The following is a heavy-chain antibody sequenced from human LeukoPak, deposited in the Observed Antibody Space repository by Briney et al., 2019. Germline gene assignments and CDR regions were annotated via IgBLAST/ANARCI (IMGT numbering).Heavy chain of an antibody. CDR3: ARDRYYDFWSGYYPPYYYYGMDV. Sequence: GGSLRLSCAASGFTFNTYTMSWVRQAPGKGLEWVSSINSRGTKIYYADSVKGRFTVSRDNTKNSLYLQMNSLRAEDTAVYYCARDRYYDFWSGYYPPYYYYGMDVWGQGTTVTVSS. CDR1: GFTFNTYT. V-gene: IGHV3-21*01. D-gene: IGHD3-3*01. J-gene: IGHJ6*02. CDR2: INSRGTKI.